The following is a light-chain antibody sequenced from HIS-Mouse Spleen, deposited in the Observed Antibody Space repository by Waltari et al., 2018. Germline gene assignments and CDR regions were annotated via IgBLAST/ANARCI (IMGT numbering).Light chain of an antibody. CDR1: ALPKKY. J-gene: IGLJ2*01. CDR3: YSTDSSGNHRV. Sequence: SYELTQSPSVSVSPGQTARITCPGAALPKKYATWYQQKSGQAPVLVIYEDSKRPSGIPERFSGSSSGTMATLTISGAQVEDEADYYCYSTDSSGNHRVFGGGTKLTVL. CDR2: EDS. V-gene: IGLV3-10*01.